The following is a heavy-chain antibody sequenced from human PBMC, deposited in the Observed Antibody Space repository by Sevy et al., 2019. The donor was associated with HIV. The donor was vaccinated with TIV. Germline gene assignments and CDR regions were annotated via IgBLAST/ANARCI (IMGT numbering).Heavy chain of an antibody. CDR1: GLTLTTYA. D-gene: IGHD1-26*01. V-gene: IGHV3-30*02. CDR2: IRYDGTNK. CDR3: AKDVGSYKPLYFFDH. J-gene: IGHJ4*02. Sequence: GGSLRLSCAASGLTLTTYAMHWVRQAPGKGLEWVAFIRYDGTNKQYGDSVKGRFTISRDNSENTVDLQMNSLRAEDTAVYYCAKDVGSYKPLYFFDHWGQGIRVTVSS.